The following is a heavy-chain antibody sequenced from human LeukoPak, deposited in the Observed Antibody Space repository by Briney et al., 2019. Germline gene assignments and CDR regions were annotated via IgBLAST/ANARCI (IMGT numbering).Heavy chain of an antibody. CDR2: INTDGTVT. Sequence: GGSLRLSCAASGFTFSKYWMLWVRQAPGKGLESVSRINTDGTVTTYADSVKGRFTISRDNAKNSVALQLDGLRADDTAVYFCARERRGSYYAFESWGQGTLVTVSS. J-gene: IGHJ4*02. D-gene: IGHD3-16*01. CDR1: GFTFSKYW. V-gene: IGHV3-74*01. CDR3: ARERRGSYYAFES.